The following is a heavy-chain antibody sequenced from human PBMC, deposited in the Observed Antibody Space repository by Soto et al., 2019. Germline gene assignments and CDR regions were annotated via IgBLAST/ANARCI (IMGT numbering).Heavy chain of an antibody. D-gene: IGHD3-22*01. CDR2: IVANGSRT. CDR1: GFIFSNFA. J-gene: IGHJ6*02. CDR3: APVPADIYYYNTDV. V-gene: IGHV3-23*01. Sequence: EVQLLESGGGLVQPGGSLRLSCEASGFIFSNFAMNWVRQAPGKGLEWVSGIVANGSRTFYADSVKGRFTISRDNSKNTLYLQMDSLRVEDTAVYYCAPVPADIYYYNTDVWGQGTTVTVSS.